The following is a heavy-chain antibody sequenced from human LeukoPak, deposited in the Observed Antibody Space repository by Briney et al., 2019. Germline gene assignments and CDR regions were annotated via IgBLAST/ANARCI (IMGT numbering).Heavy chain of an antibody. J-gene: IGHJ3*01. CDR3: TLDYPESFDV. CDR2: IRSRIYGWTT. CDR1: GFNFSDFA. Sequence: GGSLSLSCTVSGFNFSDFAMSWVRQAPGKGLEWLGVIRSRIYGWTTDYPASVKGIFAISRDDSKSIAYLQMNSLKTDGAEMYYWTLDYPESFDVWGQGTLVTVSS. V-gene: IGHV3-49*04.